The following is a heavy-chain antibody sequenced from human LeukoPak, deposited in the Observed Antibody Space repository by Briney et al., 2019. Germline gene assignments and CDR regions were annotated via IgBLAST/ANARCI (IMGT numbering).Heavy chain of an antibody. CDR1: GGSISSSSYY. D-gene: IGHD2-2*01. CDR3: ARDSYEDIVVVPAAN. Sequence: ASETLSLTCTVSGGSISSSSYYWGWIRQPPGKGLEWIGSIYYSGSTYYNPSLKSRVTISVDTSKNQFSLKLSSVTAADTAVYYCARDSYEDIVVVPAANWGQGTLVTVSS. CDR2: IYYSGST. J-gene: IGHJ4*02. V-gene: IGHV4-39*02.